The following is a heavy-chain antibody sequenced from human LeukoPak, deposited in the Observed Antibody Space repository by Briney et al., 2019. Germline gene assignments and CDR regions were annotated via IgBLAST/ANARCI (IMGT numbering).Heavy chain of an antibody. D-gene: IGHD3-22*01. J-gene: IGHJ4*02. CDR3: ARDFQAFFDSSGPFDF. Sequence: PGGSLRLFCAASGFTFSSYSMNWDRQAPGKGLEWVSSISSGNSYIYYADSVKGRFTISRDNAKNSLYLQMNSLRAEDTAVYYCARDFQAFFDSSGPFDFWGQGTLVTVSS. V-gene: IGHV3-21*01. CDR1: GFTFSSYS. CDR2: ISSGNSYI.